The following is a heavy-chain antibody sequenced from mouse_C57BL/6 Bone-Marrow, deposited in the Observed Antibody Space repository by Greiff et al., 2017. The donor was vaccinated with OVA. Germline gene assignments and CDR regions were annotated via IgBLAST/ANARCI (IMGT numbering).Heavy chain of an antibody. J-gene: IGHJ4*01. CDR1: GFTFSSYA. V-gene: IGHV5-9-1*02. D-gene: IGHD2-1*01. Sequence: EVKVVDSGAGLVKPGGSLKLSCAASGFTFSSYAMSWVRQTPEKRLEWVAYISSGGDYTYYADTVKGRFTISSDKARNTLYLQMSSLKSEDTAMYYCTRLLGAMDYWGQGTSVTVSS. CDR2: ISSGGDYT. CDR3: TRLLGAMDY.